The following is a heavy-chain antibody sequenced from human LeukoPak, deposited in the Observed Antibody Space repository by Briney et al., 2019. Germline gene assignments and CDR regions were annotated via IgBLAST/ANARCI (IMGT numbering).Heavy chain of an antibody. CDR1: GFTFIAYS. Sequence: PGGSLRLSCAASGFTFIAYSMNWVRQAPGKGLEWVSGINWNGGSTGYADSVKGRFTISRDNAKNSLYLQMNSLRAEDTALYYCARDGGIAAAGSFDYWGQGTLVTVSS. J-gene: IGHJ4*02. V-gene: IGHV3-20*04. CDR3: ARDGGIAAAGSFDY. D-gene: IGHD6-13*01. CDR2: INWNGGST.